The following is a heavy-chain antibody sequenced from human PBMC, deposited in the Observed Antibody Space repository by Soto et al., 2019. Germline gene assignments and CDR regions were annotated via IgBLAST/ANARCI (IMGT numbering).Heavy chain of an antibody. CDR1: GFTFSSYA. Sequence: LSLTCAASGFTFSSYAMSWVRPAPGKGLEWVSAISGSGGSTYYADSVKGRFTISRDNSKNTLYLQMNSLRAEDTAVYYCARDAGYARVDTALDYFDYWGQGTLVTVSS. J-gene: IGHJ4*02. CDR3: ARDAGYARVDTALDYFDY. CDR2: ISGSGGST. D-gene: IGHD5-18*01. V-gene: IGHV3-23*01.